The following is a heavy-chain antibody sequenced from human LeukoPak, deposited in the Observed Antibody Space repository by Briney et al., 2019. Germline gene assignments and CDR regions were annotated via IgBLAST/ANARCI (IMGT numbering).Heavy chain of an antibody. J-gene: IGHJ4*02. CDR1: RFTFSSYW. CDR3: ARDIHRIVGATHLDY. CDR2: INNDGSST. Sequence: PGGSLRLSCAASRFTFSSYWMHWVRQAPGKGLVWVSRINNDGSSTSYADSVKGRFNISRDNAKNTLYLQMSSLRAEDTAMYYCARDIHRIVGATHLDYWGQGSLVTVSS. V-gene: IGHV3-74*01. D-gene: IGHD1-26*01.